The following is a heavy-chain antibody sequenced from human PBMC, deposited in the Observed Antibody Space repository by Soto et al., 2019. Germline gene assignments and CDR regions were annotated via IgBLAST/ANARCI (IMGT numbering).Heavy chain of an antibody. CDR3: ARDAALGANYYYYGMDV. Sequence: GASVKVSCKASGYTSTSYGISWVRQAPGQGLEWMGWISAYNGNTNYAQKLQGRVTMTTDTSTSTAYMELRSLRSDDTAVYYCARDAALGANYYYYGMDVWGQGTTVTVSS. V-gene: IGHV1-18*01. CDR1: GYTSTSYG. J-gene: IGHJ6*02. D-gene: IGHD3-16*01. CDR2: ISAYNGNT.